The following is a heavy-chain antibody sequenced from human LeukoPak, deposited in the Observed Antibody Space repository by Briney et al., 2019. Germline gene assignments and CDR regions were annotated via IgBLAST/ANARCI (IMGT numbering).Heavy chain of an antibody. CDR2: MNPNSGNT. CDR1: GYTFTSYD. CDR3: ARGLVTATGNYYYYGMDV. V-gene: IGHV1-8*01. J-gene: IGHJ6*02. D-gene: IGHD2-21*02. Sequence: ASVKVSCKASGYTFTSYDINWVRQATGQGLEWMGWMNPNSGNTGYAQKFQGRVTMTRNTSISTAYMELRSLRSDDTAVYYCARGLVTATGNYYYYGMDVWGQGTTVTVSS.